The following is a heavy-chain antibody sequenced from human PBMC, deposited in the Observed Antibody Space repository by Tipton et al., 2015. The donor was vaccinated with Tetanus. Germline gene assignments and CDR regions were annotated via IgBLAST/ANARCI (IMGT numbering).Heavy chain of an antibody. CDR3: ARELKGGSYSGDAFDI. V-gene: IGHV4-59*01. D-gene: IGHD1-26*01. J-gene: IGHJ3*02. CDR1: GGSFSGYY. CDR2: IYYSGST. Sequence: LRLSCAVYGGSFSGYYWSWIRQPPGKGLEWIGYIYYSGSTNYNPSLKSRVTISVDTSKNQFSLKLSSVTAADTAVYYCARELKGGSYSGDAFDIWGQGTMVAVSS.